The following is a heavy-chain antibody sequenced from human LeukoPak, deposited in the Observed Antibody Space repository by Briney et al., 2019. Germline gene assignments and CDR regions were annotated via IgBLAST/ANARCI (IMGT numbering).Heavy chain of an antibody. V-gene: IGHV3-23*01. Sequence: GGSLRLSCAASGFTFSSYAMSWVRQAPGKGLEWVSTISGSGNSAYYADSVKGRFAISRDNSQSTLYLQVNNLRAEDTAVYYCAKQVREQWLVPDYWGQGTLVTVSS. CDR2: ISGSGNSA. CDR3: AKQVREQWLVPDY. D-gene: IGHD6-19*01. CDR1: GFTFSSYA. J-gene: IGHJ4*02.